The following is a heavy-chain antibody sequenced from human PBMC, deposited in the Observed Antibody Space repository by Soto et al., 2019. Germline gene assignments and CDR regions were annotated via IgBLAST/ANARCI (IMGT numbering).Heavy chain of an antibody. D-gene: IGHD6-19*01. CDR1: GGSITRNNHY. CDR2: ILYSGST. V-gene: IGHV4-39*01. J-gene: IGHJ4*02. CDR3: ARLVSSGWYQGSYFAH. Sequence: QLQLQESGPGLVKPSETLSLTCIVSGGSITRNNHYWGWIRQSPGKGLAWIGSILYSGSTTYNPSLKIRVTVSVETPNTPFSLKLASRPAADTPVYYCARLVSSGWYQGSYFAHWGQGTLVTVSA.